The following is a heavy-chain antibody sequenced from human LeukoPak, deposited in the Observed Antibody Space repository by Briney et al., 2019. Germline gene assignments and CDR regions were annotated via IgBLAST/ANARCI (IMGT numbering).Heavy chain of an antibody. Sequence: GGSLRLSCAASGFTFSSYAMHWVRQAPGKGLEWVAVISYDGSNKYYADSVKGRSTISRDNSKNTLYLQMNSLRAEDTAVYYCAKETPGYAFDIWGQGTMVTVSS. V-gene: IGHV3-30-3*01. CDR2: ISYDGSNK. J-gene: IGHJ3*02. CDR3: AKETPGYAFDI. CDR1: GFTFSSYA.